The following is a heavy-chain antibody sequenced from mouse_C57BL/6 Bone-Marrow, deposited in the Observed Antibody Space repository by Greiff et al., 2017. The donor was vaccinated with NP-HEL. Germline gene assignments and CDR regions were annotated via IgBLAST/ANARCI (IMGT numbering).Heavy chain of an antibody. V-gene: IGHV1-62-2*01. D-gene: IGHD2-5*01. J-gene: IGHJ4*01. Sequence: QVQLKQSGAELVKPGASVKLSCKASGYTFTEYTIHWVKQRSGQGLEWIGWFYPGSGSIKYNEKFKDKATLTADKSSSTVYMELSRLTSEDSAVYFCARHESYYSNGYYAMDYWGQGTSVTVSS. CDR1: GYTFTEYT. CDR2: FYPGSGSI. CDR3: ARHESYYSNGYYAMDY.